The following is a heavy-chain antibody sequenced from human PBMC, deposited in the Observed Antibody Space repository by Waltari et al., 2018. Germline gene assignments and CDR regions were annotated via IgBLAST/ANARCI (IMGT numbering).Heavy chain of an antibody. D-gene: IGHD1-26*01. CDR3: ARDIEGAFDI. J-gene: IGHJ3*02. Sequence: QVQLQESGPGLVKPSEPLSLTCTVSGRSISRYYWSWIRQPAGKGLEWIGRIYTSGSTTYNPSLKSRVTISVDKSKNQFSLKLSSVTAADTAVYYCARDIEGAFDIWGQGTMVTVSS. V-gene: IGHV4-4*07. CDR2: IYTSGST. CDR1: GRSISRYY.